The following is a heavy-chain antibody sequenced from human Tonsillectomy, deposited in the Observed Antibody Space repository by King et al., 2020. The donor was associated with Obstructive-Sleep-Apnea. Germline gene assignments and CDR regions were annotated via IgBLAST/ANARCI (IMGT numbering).Heavy chain of an antibody. CDR3: AKDNSSGWYRGLDY. CDR1: GFTFDDYA. D-gene: IGHD6-19*01. V-gene: IGHV3-9*01. Sequence: EPQLVQSGGGLVQPGRSLRLSCAASGFTFDDYAMHWVRQVPGKGLEWVSGISWNSGSIGYADSVKGRFTISRDNAKNSLYLQMNSLRAEDTAFYYCAKDNSSGWYRGLDYWGQGTLVTVSS. J-gene: IGHJ4*02. CDR2: ISWNSGSI.